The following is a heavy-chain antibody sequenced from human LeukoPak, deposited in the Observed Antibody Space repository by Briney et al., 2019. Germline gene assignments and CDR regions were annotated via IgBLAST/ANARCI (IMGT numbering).Heavy chain of an antibody. V-gene: IGHV4-34*01. D-gene: IGHD6-19*01. CDR2: INHSGST. CDR1: GGSFSGYY. CDR3: ARSLEYSSGWYY. J-gene: IGHJ4*02. Sequence: SETLSLTCAVYGGSFSGYYWSWIRQPPGKGLEWIGEINHSGSTNYNPSLKSRVTISVDTSKNQFSLKLSSVTAADTAVYYCARSLEYSSGWYYWGQGTLVTVSS.